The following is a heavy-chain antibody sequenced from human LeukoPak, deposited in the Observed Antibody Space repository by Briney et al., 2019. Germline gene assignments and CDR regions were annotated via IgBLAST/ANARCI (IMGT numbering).Heavy chain of an antibody. Sequence: GGSLRLSCAASGFTFSSYTMNWVRQPPGKGPEWVSSISTSSTYIHYADSVKGRFTISRDNAKNSLYLQMDSLRAEDTAVYYCARSHDNSGYFFYYGLDVWGQGTTVTVSS. CDR2: ISTSSTYI. D-gene: IGHD3-22*01. V-gene: IGHV3-21*01. CDR1: GFTFSSYT. CDR3: ARSHDNSGYFFYYGLDV. J-gene: IGHJ6*02.